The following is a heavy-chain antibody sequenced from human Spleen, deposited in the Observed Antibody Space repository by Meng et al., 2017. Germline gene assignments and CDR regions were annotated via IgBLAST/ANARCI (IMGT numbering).Heavy chain of an antibody. CDR1: GFTFSDYY. CDR2: ISSSGSTI. Sequence: GESLKISCAASGFTFSDYYMSWIRQAPGKGLEWVSYISSSGSTIYYADSVKGRFTISRDNAKNSLYLQMNSLRAEDTAVYYCARAASDTAMVSLFPKIYRIYFDYWGQGTLVTVSS. D-gene: IGHD5-18*01. V-gene: IGHV3-11*01. CDR3: ARAASDTAMVSLFPKIYRIYFDY. J-gene: IGHJ4*02.